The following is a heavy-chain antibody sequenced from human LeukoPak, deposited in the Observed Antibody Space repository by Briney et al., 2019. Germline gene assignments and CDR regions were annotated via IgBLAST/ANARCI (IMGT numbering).Heavy chain of an antibody. V-gene: IGHV1-2*02. J-gene: IGHJ4*02. D-gene: IGHD5-18*01. CDR2: INPNSGGT. CDR1: GFTFTDYY. CDR3: AREDRYSYPF. Sequence: GASVKVSCKASGFTFTDYYMHWVRQAPGQGLEWMGWINPNSGGTNYAQKFQGRVSMTRDTSIRTAYMELSSLRSDDTAVYYCAREDRYSYPFWGQGTLVTVSS.